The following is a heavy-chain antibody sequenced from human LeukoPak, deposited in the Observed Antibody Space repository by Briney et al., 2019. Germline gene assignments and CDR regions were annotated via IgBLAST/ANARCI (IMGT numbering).Heavy chain of an antibody. CDR2: INPNSGGT. V-gene: IGHV1-2*02. Sequence: GASVKVSCKASGYTFTSYYMHWVRQAPGQGLEWMGWINPNSGGTNYAQKFQGRVTMTRDTSISTAYMELSRLRSDDTAVYYCARALAVAAPKGDYWGQGTLVTVSS. J-gene: IGHJ4*02. CDR3: ARALAVAAPKGDY. D-gene: IGHD6-19*01. CDR1: GYTFTSYY.